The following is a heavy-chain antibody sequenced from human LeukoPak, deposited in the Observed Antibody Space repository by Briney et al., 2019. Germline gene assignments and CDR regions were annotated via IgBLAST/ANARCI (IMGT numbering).Heavy chain of an antibody. V-gene: IGHV1-2*02. CDR1: GYTFTGYY. J-gene: IGHJ6*03. CDR3: ARDFSFRGSTNYYMDV. D-gene: IGHD3-10*01. Sequence: ASVKVSCKASGYTFTGYYMHWVRQAPGQGLEWMGWINPNSGGTNYAQKFQGRVTMTRDTSISTAYMELSRLRSDDTAVYYCARDFSFRGSTNYYMDVWGKGTTVTVSS. CDR2: INPNSGGT.